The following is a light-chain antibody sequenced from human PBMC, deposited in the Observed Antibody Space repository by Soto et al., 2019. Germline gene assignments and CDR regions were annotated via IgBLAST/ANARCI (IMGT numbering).Light chain of an antibody. J-gene: IGKJ5*01. CDR3: QQRSNWPST. CDR2: KAS. Sequence: DIQMTQSPSTLSASVGDRVTITCRASQTIRTWLAWYQQKPGKAPKLLIYKASTLETGVPSRFSGSGSGTEFTLTISSLEPEDFAVYYCQQRSNWPSTFGQGTRLEIK. CDR1: QTIRTW. V-gene: IGKV1-5*03.